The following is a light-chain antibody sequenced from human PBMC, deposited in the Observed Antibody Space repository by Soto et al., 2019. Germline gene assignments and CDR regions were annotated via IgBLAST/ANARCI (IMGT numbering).Light chain of an antibody. V-gene: IGKV3-15*01. CDR2: GAS. CDR1: QSVKTN. J-gene: IGKJ1*01. CDR3: QQYYNWPPWT. Sequence: EIVMTQSPATLSVSPGERATLSCRASQSVKTNLAWYQQKPGQAPRLLIYGASTRATGISARFSGSGSGTEFTLTISGLQSEDFAVYFCQQYYNWPPWTFGQGTKVDIK.